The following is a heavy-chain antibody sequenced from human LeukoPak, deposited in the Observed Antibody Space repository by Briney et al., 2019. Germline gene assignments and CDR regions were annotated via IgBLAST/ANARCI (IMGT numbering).Heavy chain of an antibody. Sequence: PGGSLRLSCAASGFTFSRYGMHWVRQAPGKGLEWVTFIRSDGSNKNYADSVKGRFTISRDNSKDTLFLQMNSLRAEDTAVYFCAKDTAANPFEYWGQGTLVTVSS. CDR1: GFTFSRYG. CDR3: AKDTAANPFEY. D-gene: IGHD6-25*01. J-gene: IGHJ4*02. CDR2: IRSDGSNK. V-gene: IGHV3-30*02.